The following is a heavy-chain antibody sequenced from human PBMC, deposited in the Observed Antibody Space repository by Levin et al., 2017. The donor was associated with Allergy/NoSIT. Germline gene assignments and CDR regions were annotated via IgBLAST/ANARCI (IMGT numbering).Heavy chain of an antibody. D-gene: IGHD3-22*01. J-gene: IGHJ4*02. CDR1: GFTFSSYG. CDR2: ISGAGGTT. CDR3: AAHNSGNYYDKYYFDY. V-gene: IGHV3-23*01. Sequence: GGSLRLSCAASGFTFSSYGMSWVRQAPGKGLEWVSAISGAGGTTFYADSVKGRFTISRDNSKNTLYLQMNSLRVEDTAVYYCAAHNSGNYYDKYYFDYWGQGTLVTVSS.